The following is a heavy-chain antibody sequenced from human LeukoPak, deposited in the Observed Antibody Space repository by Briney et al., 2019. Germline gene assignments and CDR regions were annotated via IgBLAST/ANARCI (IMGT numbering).Heavy chain of an antibody. J-gene: IGHJ4*02. Sequence: GGSLRLSCAVSGFTFSKYWMNWVRQAPGKGLEWVANIKQDGSAQNYVDSVKGRFTISRDNAKNSLYLQMNSLRAEDTAVYYCARDIGVTNFDYWGQGTLVTVSS. CDR3: ARDIGVTNFDY. V-gene: IGHV3-7*01. D-gene: IGHD4-17*01. CDR2: IKQDGSAQ. CDR1: GFTFSKYW.